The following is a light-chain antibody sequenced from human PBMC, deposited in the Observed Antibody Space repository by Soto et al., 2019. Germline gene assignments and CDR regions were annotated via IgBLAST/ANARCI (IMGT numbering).Light chain of an antibody. CDR2: DAS. CDR1: QGISNS. V-gene: IGKV1-27*01. Sequence: DILMTQSPSSLSASVGDRVTITCRASQGISNSLAWYQQKPGKVPKVLIYDASTLHSGVPSRFSGSGSGTDFTLTINNFQPEDSATHYFQMYFTAPETFGQGTRVQVK. J-gene: IGKJ1*01. CDR3: QMYFTAPET.